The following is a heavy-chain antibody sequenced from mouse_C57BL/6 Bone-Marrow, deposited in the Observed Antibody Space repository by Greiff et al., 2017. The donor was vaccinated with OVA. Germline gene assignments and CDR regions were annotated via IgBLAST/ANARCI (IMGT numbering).Heavy chain of an antibody. CDR2: ISSGSSTI. D-gene: IGHD5-1-1*01. V-gene: IGHV5-17*01. CDR1: GFTFSDYG. J-gene: IGHJ4*01. Sequence: EVMLVESGGGLVKPGGSLKLSCAASGFTFSDYGMHWVRQAPEKGLEWVAYISSGSSTIYYADTVKGRFTISRDNAKNTLFLQMTSLRSEDTAMYYCARQYSFFYYAMDYWGQGTSVTVSS. CDR3: ARQYSFFYYAMDY.